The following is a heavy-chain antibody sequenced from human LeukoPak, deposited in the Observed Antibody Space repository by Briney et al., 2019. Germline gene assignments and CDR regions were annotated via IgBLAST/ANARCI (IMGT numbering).Heavy chain of an antibody. D-gene: IGHD3-3*01. CDR1: GGTFSSYG. V-gene: IGHV1-18*01. CDR3: ARPQLYYDFWSGYQRWAFDI. J-gene: IGHJ3*02. Sequence: ASVKVSCKASGGTFSSYGISWVRQAPGQGLEWMGWISAYNGNTNYAQKLQGRVTMTTDTSTSTAYMELRSLRSDDTAVYYRARPQLYYDFWSGYQRWAFDIWGQGTMVTVSS. CDR2: ISAYNGNT.